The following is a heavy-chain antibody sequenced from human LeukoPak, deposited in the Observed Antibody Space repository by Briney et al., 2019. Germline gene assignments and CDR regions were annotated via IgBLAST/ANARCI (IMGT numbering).Heavy chain of an antibody. V-gene: IGHV3-30-3*01. D-gene: IGHD4-17*01. Sequence: GGSLRLSCAASGFTFSSYAMHWVRQAPGKGLEWVAVISCDGSNKYYADSVKGRFTISRDNSKNTLYLQMNSLRAEDTAVYYCARDVPTVTNVGDFDYWGQGTLVTVSS. CDR2: ISCDGSNK. CDR1: GFTFSSYA. J-gene: IGHJ4*02. CDR3: ARDVPTVTNVGDFDY.